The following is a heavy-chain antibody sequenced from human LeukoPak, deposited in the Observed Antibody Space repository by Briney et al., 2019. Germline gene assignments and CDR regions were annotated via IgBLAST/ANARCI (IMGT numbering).Heavy chain of an antibody. CDR1: GGSISSYY. D-gene: IGHD3-10*01. Sequence: SETLSLTCTVSGGSISSYYWSWIRQPPGKGLEWIGYIYYTGSTNYNPSLKSRVTISVDTSKNQFSLKLTSMTAADTAVYYCATTLYGSGSYYANYWGQGTLVTVSS. J-gene: IGHJ4*02. CDR3: ATTLYGSGSYYANY. CDR2: IYYTGST. V-gene: IGHV4-59*01.